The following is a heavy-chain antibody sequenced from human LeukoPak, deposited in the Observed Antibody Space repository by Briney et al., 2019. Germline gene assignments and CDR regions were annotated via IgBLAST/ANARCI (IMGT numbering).Heavy chain of an antibody. CDR3: GRSHYYDSSGNFYYYYAMDV. V-gene: IGHV3-7*01. J-gene: IGHJ6*02. CDR1: GFTFSSYW. D-gene: IGHD3-22*01. CDR2: IKHDGSEK. Sequence: TGGSLRLSCAASGFTFSSYWMSWVRQAPGKGLEWVADIKHDGSEKYYVDSLKGRFTISRDNAKNTLYLQMNSLRAEDTGVYYCGRSHYYDSSGNFYYYYAMDVWGQGTTVTVSS.